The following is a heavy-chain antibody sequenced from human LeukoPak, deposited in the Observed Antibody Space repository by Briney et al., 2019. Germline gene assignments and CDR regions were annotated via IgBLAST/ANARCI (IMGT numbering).Heavy chain of an antibody. D-gene: IGHD6-19*01. CDR2: IKSTVDGGTT. J-gene: IGHJ3*02. CDR3: TTGGNVMVAGTRAFDI. Sequence: GGSLRLSCAASGFTFNNDWMNWVRQAPGKGLEWVGRIKSTVDGGTTDLAAPVKGRFTVSRDDPENTLCLQMKSLTTEDTAVYYCTTGGNVMVAGTRAFDIWGHGTTVIVS. V-gene: IGHV3-15*07. CDR1: GFTFNNDW.